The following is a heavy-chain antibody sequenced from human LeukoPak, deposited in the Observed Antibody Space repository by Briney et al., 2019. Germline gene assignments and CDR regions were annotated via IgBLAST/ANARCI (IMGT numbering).Heavy chain of an antibody. CDR1: GYTFTSYA. CDR2: INAGNGNT. CDR3: ASSEGSGYVYYYYGMDV. Sequence: ASVKVSCKASGYTFTSYAMHWVRQAPGQRLEWMGWINAGNGNTKYSQKFQGRVTITRDTSASTAYMELSSLRSEDTAVYYCASSEGSGYVYYYYGMDVWGQGTTVTVSS. V-gene: IGHV1-3*01. D-gene: IGHD3-22*01. J-gene: IGHJ6*02.